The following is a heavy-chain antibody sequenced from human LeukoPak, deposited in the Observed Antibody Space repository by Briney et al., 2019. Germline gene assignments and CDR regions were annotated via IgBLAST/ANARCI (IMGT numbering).Heavy chain of an antibody. J-gene: IGHJ3*02. Sequence: SETLSLTCTVSGGSISSSSYYWGWIRQPPGKGLEWIGSIYYSGYTYYNPSVESRVTISVDTSKNQFSLKLSSVTAADTAVYYCARDRYYYDSSGYRAFDIWGQGTMVTVSS. CDR3: ARDRYYYDSSGYRAFDI. CDR1: GGSISSSSYY. V-gene: IGHV4-39*07. D-gene: IGHD3-22*01. CDR2: IYYSGYT.